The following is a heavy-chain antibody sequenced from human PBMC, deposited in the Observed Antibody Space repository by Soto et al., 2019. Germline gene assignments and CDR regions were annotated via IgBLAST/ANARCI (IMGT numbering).Heavy chain of an antibody. CDR2: INPSGGST. CDR3: ARDQDCSGGSCYPYYYYGMVV. D-gene: IGHD2-15*01. V-gene: IGHV1-46*01. Sequence: QVQLVQSGAEVKKPGASVKVSCKASGYTFTSYYMHWVRQAPGQGLEWMGIINPSGGSTSYAQKFQGRVTMTRDTSTSTVYMELSSLRSEDTAVYYCARDQDCSGGSCYPYYYYGMVVWGQGTTVTVSS. J-gene: IGHJ6*02. CDR1: GYTFTSYY.